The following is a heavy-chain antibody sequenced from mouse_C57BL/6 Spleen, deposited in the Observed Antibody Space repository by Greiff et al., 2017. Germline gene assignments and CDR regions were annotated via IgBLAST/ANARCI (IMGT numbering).Heavy chain of an antibody. CDR1: GYTFTSYW. D-gene: IGHD4-1*01. V-gene: IGHV1-53*01. J-gene: IGHJ4*01. CDR3: ARTLWDQRGAMDY. CDR2: INPSNGGT. Sequence: VQLQQPGTELVKPGASVKLSCKASGYTFTSYWMHWVKQRPGQGLEWIGNINPSNGGTNYNEKFKSKATLTVDKSSSTAYMQLSSLTSEDSAVYYCARTLWDQRGAMDYWGQGTSVTVSS.